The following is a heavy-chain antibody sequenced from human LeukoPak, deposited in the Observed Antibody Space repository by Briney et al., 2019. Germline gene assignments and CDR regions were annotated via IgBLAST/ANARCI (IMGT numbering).Heavy chain of an antibody. CDR2: INPNSGGT. V-gene: IGHV1-2*02. Sequence: EASVKVSCKASGYTFTGYYMHWVRQAPGQGLEWMGWINPNSGGTNYAQKFQGRVTMTRDTSISTAYMELSRLRSDDTAVYYCARGYWTLIQLWPLDYWGQGTLVTVSS. CDR1: GYTFTGYY. D-gene: IGHD5-18*01. CDR3: ARGYWTLIQLWPLDY. J-gene: IGHJ4*02.